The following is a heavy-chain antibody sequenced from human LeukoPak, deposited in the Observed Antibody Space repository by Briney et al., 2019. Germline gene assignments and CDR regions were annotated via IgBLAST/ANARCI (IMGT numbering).Heavy chain of an antibody. J-gene: IGHJ4*02. CDR3: ASDCGDCYPWMGY. CDR1: AGTLSSYA. V-gene: IGHV1-69*05. CDR2: IIPIFGTA. D-gene: IGHD2-21*02. Sequence: SVKVSCKPSAGTLSSYAISWVRQAPGKGLEWMGGIIPIFGTANYAQKFQGRVTITTDESTSTAYMELSSLRSEDTAVYYCASDCGDCYPWMGYWGQGTLVTVSS.